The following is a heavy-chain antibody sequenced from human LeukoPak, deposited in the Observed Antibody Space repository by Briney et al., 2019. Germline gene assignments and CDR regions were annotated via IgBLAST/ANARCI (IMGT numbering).Heavy chain of an antibody. Sequence: GGSLRLSCAASGFTFSGYWVHWVRQAPGKGLVWVSRINSDGSSTSYADSVKGRFTISRDNAKNTLYLQMNSLGAEDTAVYYCARVQGHPPNGLDIWGQGTMVTVSS. CDR2: INSDGSST. J-gene: IGHJ3*02. CDR3: ARVQGHPPNGLDI. D-gene: IGHD2-8*01. CDR1: GFTFSGYW. V-gene: IGHV3-74*01.